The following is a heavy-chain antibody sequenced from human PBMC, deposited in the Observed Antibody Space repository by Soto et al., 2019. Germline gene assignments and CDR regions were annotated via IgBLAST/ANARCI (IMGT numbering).Heavy chain of an antibody. J-gene: IGHJ4*02. V-gene: IGHV4-34*01. CDR3: ASAVAGTFDS. D-gene: IGHD6-19*01. Sequence: TSETLSLTCAVYGLSFSGYYLSWIRQPPGKGLEWIGEINHSGSTNYNPSLKSRVTISVDTSKNQFSLKLSSVTAADTAVYYCASAVAGTFDSWGQGTLVTSPQ. CDR1: GLSFSGYY. CDR2: INHSGST.